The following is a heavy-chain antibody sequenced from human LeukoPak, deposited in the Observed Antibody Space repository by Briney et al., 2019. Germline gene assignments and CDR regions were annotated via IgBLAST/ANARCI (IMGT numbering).Heavy chain of an antibody. J-gene: IGHJ6*02. V-gene: IGHV3-48*03. CDR1: GFTFSSYE. Sequence: GGSLRLSCAASGFTFSSYEMNWVRQPPGKGLEWVSYISSSGSTIYYADSVKGRFTISRDNAKNSLYLQTNSLRADDTAVYYCARVVFSGMDVWGLGTTVTVSS. CDR2: ISSSGSTI. CDR3: ARVVFSGMDV. D-gene: IGHD3-16*01.